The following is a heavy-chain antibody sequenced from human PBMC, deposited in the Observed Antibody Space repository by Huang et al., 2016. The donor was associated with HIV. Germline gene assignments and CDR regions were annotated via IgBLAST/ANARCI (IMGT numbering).Heavy chain of an antibody. CDR2: IKQDGSEK. CDR1: GFTFSSCW. J-gene: IGHJ5*02. Sequence: EVQLVESGGGLVQPGGSLRLSCAASGFTFSSCWMSWVRQAPGKGVEWVANIKQDGSEKYYVDSVKGRFTISRDNAKNSLYLQMNSLRAEDTAVYYCARPSTWGQGTLVTVSS. CDR3: ARPST. D-gene: IGHD2-2*01. V-gene: IGHV3-7*01.